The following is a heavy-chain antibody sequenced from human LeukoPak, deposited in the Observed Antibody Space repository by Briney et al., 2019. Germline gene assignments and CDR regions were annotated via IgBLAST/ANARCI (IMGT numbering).Heavy chain of an antibody. D-gene: IGHD1-14*01. J-gene: IGHJ4*02. CDR1: GGSISSGGYS. Sequence: PSQTLSLTCAVSGGSISSGGYSWSWIRQPPGKGLEWIGYIYHSGSTYYNPSLKSRVTISVDRSKNQFSLKLSSVTAADTAVYYCASSSRSRSNRVFDYWGQGTLVTVSS. CDR2: IYHSGST. CDR3: ASSSRSRSNRVFDY. V-gene: IGHV4-30-2*01.